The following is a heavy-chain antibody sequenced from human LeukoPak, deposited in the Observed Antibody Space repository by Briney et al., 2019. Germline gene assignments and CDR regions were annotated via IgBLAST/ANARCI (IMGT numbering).Heavy chain of an antibody. D-gene: IGHD2-2*01. CDR2: IYHSGST. CDR1: GGSFSSGGYS. CDR3: ARSWAAAIRYNYGMDV. Sequence: SETLSLTCAVSGGSFSSGGYSWGWIRQPPGKGLEWIGYIYHSGSTYYNPSLKSRVTISADTSKNQFSLKLSSVTAADTAVYYCARSWAAAIRYNYGMDVWGQGTTVTVSS. J-gene: IGHJ6*02. V-gene: IGHV4-30-2*01.